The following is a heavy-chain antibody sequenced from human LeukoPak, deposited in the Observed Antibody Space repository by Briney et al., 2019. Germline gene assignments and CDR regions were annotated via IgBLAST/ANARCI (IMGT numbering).Heavy chain of an antibody. CDR3: AKVSITMVRGVINWFDP. D-gene: IGHD3-10*01. CDR1: GFTFSSYA. Sequence: GGSLRLSCAASGFTFSSYAMSWVRQAPGKGLEWVSAISGSGGSTYYADFVKGRFTISRDNSKNTLYLQMNSLRAEDTAVYYCAKVSITMVRGVINWFDPWGQGTLVTVSS. V-gene: IGHV3-23*01. CDR2: ISGSGGST. J-gene: IGHJ5*02.